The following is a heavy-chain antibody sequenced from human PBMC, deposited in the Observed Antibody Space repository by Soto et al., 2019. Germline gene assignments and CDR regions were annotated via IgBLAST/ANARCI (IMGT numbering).Heavy chain of an antibody. CDR2: IIPIFGTA. J-gene: IGHJ6*02. D-gene: IGHD3-10*01. CDR1: GGTFSSYS. Sequence: QVQLVQSGAEVKKPGSSVKVSCKASGGTFSSYSISWVRQAPGQGLEWMGGIIPIFGTADYAQRFQGRVTITADESTSTAYMELSSLRSEDTAVYYCASHDGGSGSSSRVGYYYYGMDVWGQGTTVTVSS. V-gene: IGHV1-69*12. CDR3: ASHDGGSGSSSRVGYYYYGMDV.